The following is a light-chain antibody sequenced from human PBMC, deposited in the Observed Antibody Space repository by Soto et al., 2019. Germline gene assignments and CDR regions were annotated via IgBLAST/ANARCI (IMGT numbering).Light chain of an antibody. CDR3: AAWDDSLSGVV. J-gene: IGLJ2*01. CDR1: SSNIGSNY. V-gene: IGLV1-47*01. Sequence: QSVLTQPPSASGTPGQRVTISCSGSSSNIGSNYVYWYQQLPGTAPKLLIYRNNQRPSGVPDRFSGSKSGISASLAISGLRSGDEADYYCAAWDDSLSGVVFGGGTKLTVL. CDR2: RNN.